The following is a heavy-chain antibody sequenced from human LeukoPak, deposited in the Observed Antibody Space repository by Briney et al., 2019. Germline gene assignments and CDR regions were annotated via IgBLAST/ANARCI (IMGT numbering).Heavy chain of an antibody. J-gene: IGHJ4*02. CDR2: IYTSGST. Sequence: SETLSLTCTVSGGSISIYYWNWIRRPAGKGLEYIGRIYTSGSTNYNPSLKSRVTMSVDTSQNQFSLKLSSVTAADTAVYYCARDALAYYYDSSGHTEPFDYWGQGTLVTVSS. V-gene: IGHV4-4*07. D-gene: IGHD3-22*01. CDR1: GGSISIYY. CDR3: ARDALAYYYDSSGHTEPFDY.